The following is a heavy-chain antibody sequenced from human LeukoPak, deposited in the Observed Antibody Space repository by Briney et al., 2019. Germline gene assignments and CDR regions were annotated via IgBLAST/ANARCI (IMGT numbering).Heavy chain of an antibody. J-gene: IGHJ4*02. CDR2: ISSGGGST. D-gene: IGHD3-22*01. CDR3: AKSGYNYDSNAYPFIDY. V-gene: IGHV3-23*01. CDR1: GGSISSYY. Sequence: ETLSLTCTVSGGSISSYYWSWIRQPPGKALEWVSGISSGGGSTHYADSVKGRFTIPRDNSKNTLYLEMSSLRAEDTAVYYCAKSGYNYDSNAYPFIDYWGQGTLVTVSS.